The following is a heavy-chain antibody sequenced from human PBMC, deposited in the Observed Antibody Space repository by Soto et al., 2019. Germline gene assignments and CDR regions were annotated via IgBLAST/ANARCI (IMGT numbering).Heavy chain of an antibody. V-gene: IGHV1-69*13. CDR3: ARDGGGSYSLDWGYFDY. J-gene: IGHJ4*02. D-gene: IGHD1-26*01. CDR2: IIPIFGTA. Sequence: ASVKVSCKASGGTFSSYAISWVRQAPGQGLEWMGGIIPIFGTANYAQKFQGRVTITADESTSTAYMELSSLRSEDTAVYYCARDGGGSYSLDWGYFDYWGQGTLVTVSS. CDR1: GGTFSSYA.